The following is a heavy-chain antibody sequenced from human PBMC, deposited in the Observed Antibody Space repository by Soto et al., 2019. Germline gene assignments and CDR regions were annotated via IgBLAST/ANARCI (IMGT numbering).Heavy chain of an antibody. CDR3: ARDTYLTLYYYYGMEV. Sequence: PGGSLRLSCAASGFTFSSYSMNWVRQAPGKGLEWVSYISSSSSTIYYADSVKGRFTISRDNAKNSLYLQMNSLRAEDTAVYYCARDTYLTLYYYYGMEVWGQGTTVTVSS. V-gene: IGHV3-48*01. CDR1: GFTFSSYS. CDR2: ISSSSSTI. J-gene: IGHJ6*02.